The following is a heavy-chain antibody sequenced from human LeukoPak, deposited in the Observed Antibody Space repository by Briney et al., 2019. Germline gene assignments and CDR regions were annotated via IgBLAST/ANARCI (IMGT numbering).Heavy chain of an antibody. CDR2: INHSGST. V-gene: IGHV4-34*01. CDR1: GGSFSGYY. Sequence: SETLSLTCAVYGGSFSGYYWSWIRQPPGKGLEWIGEINHSGSTNYNPSLKSRVTISVDTSKNQFSLKLSSVTAADTAVYYCARTPRVGYGRYYYYYGMDVWGQGTTVTVSS. CDR3: ARTPRVGYGRYYYYYGMDV. D-gene: IGHD5-12*01. J-gene: IGHJ6*02.